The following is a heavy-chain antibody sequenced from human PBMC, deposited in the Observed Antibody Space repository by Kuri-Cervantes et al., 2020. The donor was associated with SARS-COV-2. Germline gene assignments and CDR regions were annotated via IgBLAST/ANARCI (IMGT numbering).Heavy chain of an antibody. CDR1: GGTFSSYA. Sequence: SVKVSCKASGGTFSSYAISWVRQAPGQGLEWMGGIIPIFGTANYAQKFQGRVTITADESTSTAYMELSSLRSEDTAVYYCARSNYGSGSPYRPGAYYYYMGVWGKGTTVNGYS. CDR2: IIPIFGTA. J-gene: IGHJ6*03. D-gene: IGHD3-10*01. CDR3: ARSNYGSGSPYRPGAYYYYMGV. V-gene: IGHV1-69*13.